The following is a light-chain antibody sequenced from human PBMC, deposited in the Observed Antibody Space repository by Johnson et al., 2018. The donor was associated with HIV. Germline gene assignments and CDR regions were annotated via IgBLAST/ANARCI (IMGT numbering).Light chain of an antibody. CDR2: DNN. J-gene: IGLJ1*01. V-gene: IGLV1-51*01. CDR1: SSNIGNNY. CDR3: GTWDSSLSAYV. Sequence: QSVLTQPPSVSAAPGQKVTIFCSGSSSNIGNNYVSWYQQLPGTAPKLLIYDNNKRPSGIPDRFCGSKSGTSATLGITGLQTGDEADYYCGTWDSSLSAYVFGTGTKVTVL.